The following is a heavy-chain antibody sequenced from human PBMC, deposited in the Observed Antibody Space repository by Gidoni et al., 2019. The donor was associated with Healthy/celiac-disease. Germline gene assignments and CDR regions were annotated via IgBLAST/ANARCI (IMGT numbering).Heavy chain of an antibody. V-gene: IGHV3-23*01. CDR3: AKDSGSYYRNFDY. CDR2: ISGSGGST. Sequence: EVQLLESGGGLVQPGGSLRLSWAASGFTFSSYAMSWVRQAPGKGLEWVSAISGSGGSTYYADSVKGRFTISRDNSKNTLYLQMNSLRAEDTAVYYCAKDSGSYYRNFDYWGQGTLVTVSS. D-gene: IGHD1-26*01. CDR1: GFTFSSYA. J-gene: IGHJ4*02.